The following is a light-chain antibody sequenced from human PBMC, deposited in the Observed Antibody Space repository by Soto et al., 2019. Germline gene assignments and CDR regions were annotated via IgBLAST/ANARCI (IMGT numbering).Light chain of an antibody. CDR2: AAS. V-gene: IGKV1-39*01. CDR3: QQSYRSPT. CDR1: QSISSY. J-gene: IGKJ1*01. Sequence: DIQMTQSPSSLSASVGDRVTITCRASQSISSYLNSYQQTPGKASKLLIYAASTLQFGVPSRFSGSGSGTDFTLTISSLQPEDFATYYCQQSYRSPTFGQGTKVDIK.